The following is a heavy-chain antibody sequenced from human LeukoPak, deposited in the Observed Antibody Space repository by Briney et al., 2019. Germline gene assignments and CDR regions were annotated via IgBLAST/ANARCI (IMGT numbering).Heavy chain of an antibody. Sequence: GGSLRLSCAVSGFTFSNHAMSWVRQAPGKGLEWVSSISGTGSSTYYTDSVKGRFTISRDDSKNTLYLQMNSLRAEDTAVYYCARDGSGGSYSYWGQGTLVTVSS. CDR3: ARDGSGGSYSY. J-gene: IGHJ4*02. V-gene: IGHV3-23*01. CDR2: ISGTGSST. D-gene: IGHD1-26*01. CDR1: GFTFSNHA.